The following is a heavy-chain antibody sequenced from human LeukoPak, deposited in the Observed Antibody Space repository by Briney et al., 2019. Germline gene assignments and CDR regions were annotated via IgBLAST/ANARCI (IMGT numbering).Heavy chain of an antibody. CDR2: IKSKADGGTT. J-gene: IGHJ4*02. CDR3: TTATAKSGSSWGGFDY. Sequence: GGSLRLSCAASGFTFSNAWMSWVRQAPGKGLEWVGRIKSKADGGTTDYVAPVKGRFTVSRDDSKNTLYLQMNSLKSEDTAVYYCTTATAKSGSSWGGFDYWGQGTLVTVSS. V-gene: IGHV3-15*01. CDR1: GFTFSNAW. D-gene: IGHD1-26*01.